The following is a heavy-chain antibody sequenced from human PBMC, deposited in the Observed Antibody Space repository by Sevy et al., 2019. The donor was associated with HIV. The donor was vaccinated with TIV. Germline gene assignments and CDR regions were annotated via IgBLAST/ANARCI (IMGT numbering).Heavy chain of an antibody. J-gene: IGHJ4*02. Sequence: AGSLRLSCAASGFSYSSYGMHWVRQAPGKVLEWVAYIEYDGSNKDYADSVKGRFTISRDNSKNTLDLQMNILRVEDTAVYYCVKEGGDEGGDHWGQGTLVTVSS. CDR2: IEYDGSNK. D-gene: IGHD2-21*01. V-gene: IGHV3-30*02. CDR1: GFSYSSYG. CDR3: VKEGGDEGGDH.